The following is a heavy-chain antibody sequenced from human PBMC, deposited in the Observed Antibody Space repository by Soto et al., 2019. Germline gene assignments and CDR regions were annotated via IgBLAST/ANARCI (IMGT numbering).Heavy chain of an antibody. CDR2: INHSGST. J-gene: IGHJ3*02. CDR1: NGSFSGYY. D-gene: IGHD1-26*01. CDR3: ARTKGLRRHGAMDI. V-gene: IGHV4-34*01. Sequence: QVQLHQWGAGLLKPSETLSLTCTIYNGSFSGYYWGWLRQPPGKGLEWIGHINHSGSTTYNPSLKSRATIAVDTSENHFSLRLSSMTAADTAVYYCARTKGLRRHGAMDIWGQGTMVTISS.